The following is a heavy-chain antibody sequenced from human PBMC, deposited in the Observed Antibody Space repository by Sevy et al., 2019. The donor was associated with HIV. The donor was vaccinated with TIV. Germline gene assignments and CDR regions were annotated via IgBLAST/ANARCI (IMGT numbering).Heavy chain of an antibody. CDR1: GGSISSSRHY. V-gene: IGHV4-39*01. CDR2: RFYSGGA. Sequence: SETLSLTCNVSGGSISSSRHYWGWIRQSPGKSLEWIGSRFYSGGAYYNPSLQSRVTMSVDTSNNQFSLNVNSVTAADTAVYYCARHPLCNWFDLWGQGILVTVSS. D-gene: IGHD2-21*01. J-gene: IGHJ5*02. CDR3: ARHPLCNWFDL.